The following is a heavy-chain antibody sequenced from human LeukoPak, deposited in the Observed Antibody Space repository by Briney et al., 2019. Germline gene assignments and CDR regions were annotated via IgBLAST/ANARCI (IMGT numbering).Heavy chain of an antibody. D-gene: IGHD3-9*01. V-gene: IGHV3-23*01. CDR2: ISGSGGST. J-gene: IGHJ6*02. Sequence: GGSLRLSCAASGFTFSSYAMSWVRQAPGKGLEWVSAISGSGGSTYYADSVKGRFTISRDNSKNTLYLQMNSLRAEDTAVYYRAKEGYDILTGYYWGGGVGMDVWGQGTTVTVSS. CDR1: GFTFSSYA. CDR3: AKEGYDILTGYYWGGGVGMDV.